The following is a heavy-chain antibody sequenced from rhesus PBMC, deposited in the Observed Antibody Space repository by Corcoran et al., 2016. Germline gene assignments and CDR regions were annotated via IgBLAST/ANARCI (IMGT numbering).Heavy chain of an antibody. V-gene: IGHV2-174*01. CDR1: GFSISTSGMG. Sequence: QVTLKESGPALVKPTQTLTLTCTFSGFSISTSGMGVGWIRQPPGKALEWLALIYWDDDKYYSTSLKSRLTISKDTSKNQVVLTMTNMDPVDTATYYCARGGSGSWKGWYFDLWGPGTPITISS. CDR2: IYWDDDK. CDR3: ARGGSGSWKGWYFDL. J-gene: IGHJ2*01. D-gene: IGHD6-25*01.